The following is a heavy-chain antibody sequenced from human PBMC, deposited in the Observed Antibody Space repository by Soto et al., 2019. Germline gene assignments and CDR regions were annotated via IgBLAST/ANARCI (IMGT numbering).Heavy chain of an antibody. V-gene: IGHV1-18*01. Sequence: GASVKVSCKASGYTFTNYDITWVRQAPGQGLEWMGWISVYSGKTNYAQKFQGRVTMTTDTPTNTAYMELRSLRTDDTAVYYCARRGPVAATGVWFDPWGQGTRVTVSS. CDR3: ARRGPVAATGVWFDP. J-gene: IGHJ5*02. D-gene: IGHD6-19*01. CDR2: ISVYSGKT. CDR1: GYTFTNYD.